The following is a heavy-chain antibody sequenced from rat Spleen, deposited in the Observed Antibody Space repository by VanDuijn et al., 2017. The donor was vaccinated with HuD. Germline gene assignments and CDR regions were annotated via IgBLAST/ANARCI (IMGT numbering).Heavy chain of an antibody. CDR2: ISSGGGDT. D-gene: IGHD4-3*01. J-gene: IGHJ3*01. CDR3: VRQDTSGYSNWFTY. V-gene: IGHV5-25*01. CDR1: GFTFSNYH. Sequence: EVRLVESGGGLVQPGRSLKLSCAASGFTFSNYHMAWVRQAPTKGLEWVASISSGGGDTYYRESVKGRFTVSRDNAKSTLYLQMDSLRSEDTATYYCVRQDTSGYSNWFTYWGQGTLVTVSS.